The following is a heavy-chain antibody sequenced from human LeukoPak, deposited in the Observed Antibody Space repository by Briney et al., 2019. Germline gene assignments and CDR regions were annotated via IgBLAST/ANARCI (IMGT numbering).Heavy chain of an antibody. J-gene: IGHJ5*02. CDR3: ASGIDGTTWFDP. CDR1: GYSLSNYW. Sequence: PGESLQISSQASGYSLSNYWIYWVRPMPGKGLEWVGLTYLGGSDTRYSPSFQGQVTISADKSISTAYLQWSSLKASDIATYYCASGIDGTTWFDPWGQGTLVTVSS. D-gene: IGHD5-24*01. V-gene: IGHV5-51*01. CDR2: TYLGGSDT.